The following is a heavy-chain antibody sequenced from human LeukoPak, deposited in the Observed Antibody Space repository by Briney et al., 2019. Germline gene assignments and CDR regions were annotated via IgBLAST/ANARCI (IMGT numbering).Heavy chain of an antibody. J-gene: IGHJ3*01. CDR3: GRDPNGDYVGAFEF. V-gene: IGHV3-23*01. D-gene: IGHD4-17*01. Sequence: PGGSLRLSCVASDFTFPNNAMTWARLAPGKGLEWVSSIGGSGPNTNYADSVRGRFTISRDNSKNTLYLQMNSLRAEDTAVYYCGRDPNGDYVGAFEFWGRGTLVSVSS. CDR1: DFTFPNNA. CDR2: IGGSGPNT.